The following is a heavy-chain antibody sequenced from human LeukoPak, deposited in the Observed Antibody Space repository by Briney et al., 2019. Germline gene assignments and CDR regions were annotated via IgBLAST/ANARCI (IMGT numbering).Heavy chain of an antibody. CDR2: ISGSSSYI. J-gene: IGHJ3*02. V-gene: IGHV3-21*01. Sequence: GGSLRLSCAASGFTFSSYSMNWVRQAPGKGLEWVSSISGSSSYIYYADSVKGRFTISRHNAKNSLYLQMNSLRAEDTAVYYCARDSPVLRFLEWLEVDAFDIWGQGTMVTVSS. D-gene: IGHD3-3*01. CDR1: GFTFSSYS. CDR3: ARDSPVLRFLEWLEVDAFDI.